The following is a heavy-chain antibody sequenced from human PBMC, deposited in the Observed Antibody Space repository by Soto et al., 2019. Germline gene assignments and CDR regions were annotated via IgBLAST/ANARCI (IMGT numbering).Heavy chain of an antibody. CDR1: GGSFSGYY. CDR2: INHSGST. J-gene: IGHJ4*02. V-gene: IGHV4-34*01. Sequence: ASETLSLTCAVYGGSFSGYYWSWIRQPPGKGLEWIGEINHSGSTNYNPSLKSRVTISVDTSKNQFSLKLSSVTAADTAVYYCARGGIAARHYYFDYWGQGTLVTVSS. D-gene: IGHD6-6*01. CDR3: ARGGIAARHYYFDY.